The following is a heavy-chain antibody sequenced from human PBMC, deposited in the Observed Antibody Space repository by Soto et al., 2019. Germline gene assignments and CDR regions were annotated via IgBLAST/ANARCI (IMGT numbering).Heavy chain of an antibody. V-gene: IGHV3-33*08. CDR2: IWYDGSNK. Sequence: PGGPLRLSFAAPGFTFRSYGMHWVRLAPAKGLEGVAVIWYDGSNKYYADSVKGRFTISRDNSKNTLYLQRNSLRAEDTAVYYCARESEYYYDSSGYYYVPFIDYWGQGTLVTVSS. D-gene: IGHD3-22*01. CDR3: ARESEYYYDSSGYYYVPFIDY. CDR1: GFTFRSYG. J-gene: IGHJ4*02.